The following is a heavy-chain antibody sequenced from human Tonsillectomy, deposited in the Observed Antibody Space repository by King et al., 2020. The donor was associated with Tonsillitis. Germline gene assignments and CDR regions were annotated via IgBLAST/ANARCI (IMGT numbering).Heavy chain of an antibody. CDR3: AKNSWSGGSCYSDYYGMDV. D-gene: IGHD2-15*01. CDR1: GFTFSSYG. Sequence: VQLVASGGGVVQPGRSLRLSCAASGFTFSSYGMHWVRQAPGKGLEWVAVISYDGSNKYYAYSVKGRFTISRDNSKNKLYLQMNSLRAADTAVYYCAKNSWSGGSCYSDYYGMDVWGQGTTVTVSS. CDR2: ISYDGSNK. V-gene: IGHV3-30*18. J-gene: IGHJ6*02.